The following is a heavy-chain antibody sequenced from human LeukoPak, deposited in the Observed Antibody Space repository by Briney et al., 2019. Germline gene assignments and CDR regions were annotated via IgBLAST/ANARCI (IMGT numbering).Heavy chain of an antibody. CDR3: AREGSSGWSSDY. Sequence: SETLSLTCTVSGGSISSSSYYWGWIRQPPGKGLEWIGSIYYSGSTYYNPSLKSRVTISVDTSKNQFSLKLSSVTAADTAVYYCAREGSSGWSSDYWGQGTLVTVSS. J-gene: IGHJ4*02. CDR1: GGSISSSSYY. V-gene: IGHV4-39*02. D-gene: IGHD6-19*01. CDR2: IYYSGST.